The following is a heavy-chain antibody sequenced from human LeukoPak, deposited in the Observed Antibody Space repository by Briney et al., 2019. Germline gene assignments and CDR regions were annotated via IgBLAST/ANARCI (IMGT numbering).Heavy chain of an antibody. D-gene: IGHD6-19*01. J-gene: IGHJ5*02. CDR3: ARLSSRLGWFDP. CDR2: IYHSGST. V-gene: IGHV4-38-2*02. CDR1: GYSISSGYY. Sequence: SETLSLTCTVSGYSISSGYYWGWIRQPPGKGLEWIGSIYHSGSTNYNPSLKSRVTISVDTSKNQFSLKLSSVTAADTAVYYCARLSSRLGWFDPWGQGTLVTVSS.